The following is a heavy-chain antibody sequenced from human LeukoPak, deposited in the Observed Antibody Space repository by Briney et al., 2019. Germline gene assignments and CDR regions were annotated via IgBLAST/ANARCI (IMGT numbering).Heavy chain of an antibody. Sequence: GESLKISCKGSGYSFTSYWIGWVRQMPGKGLEWMGIIYPGDSDTRYSPFLQGQVTISADKSISTAYLQWSSLKASDTAMYYCARLGQDSSLYYYYGMDVWGQGTTVTVSS. CDR2: IYPGDSDT. V-gene: IGHV5-51*01. CDR3: ARLGQDSSLYYYYGMDV. D-gene: IGHD2/OR15-2a*01. J-gene: IGHJ6*02. CDR1: GYSFTSYW.